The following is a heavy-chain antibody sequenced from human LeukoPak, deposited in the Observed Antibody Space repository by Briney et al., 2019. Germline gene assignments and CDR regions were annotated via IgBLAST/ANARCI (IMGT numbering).Heavy chain of an antibody. Sequence: SETLSPTCTVSGGSISSYYWSWIPEPPGKGLEWIRSIYYSGSTYYNTSLTSRVTISVDTSKNQFSLQLSSVTAADTAVYYCARHDGSGYSYFDYWGQGTLVTVSS. CDR2: IYYSGST. CDR1: GGSISSYY. CDR3: ARHDGSGYSYFDY. D-gene: IGHD3-22*01. V-gene: IGHV4-59*05. J-gene: IGHJ4*02.